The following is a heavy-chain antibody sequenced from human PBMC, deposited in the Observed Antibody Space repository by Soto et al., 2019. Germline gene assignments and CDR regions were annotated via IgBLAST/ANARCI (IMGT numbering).Heavy chain of an antibody. D-gene: IGHD6-13*01. J-gene: IGHJ5*02. CDR2: IYHSGST. Sequence: SETLSLTCAVSGGSISSGGYSWSWIRQPPGMGLEWIGHIYHSGSTHYNPSLESRVTMSVDRSKNQFSLKLSSVTAADTAVYYCARGLYSSSWYDGGNWFDPWGQGTLVTAPQ. CDR1: GGSISSGGYS. CDR3: ARGLYSSSWYDGGNWFDP. V-gene: IGHV4-30-2*01.